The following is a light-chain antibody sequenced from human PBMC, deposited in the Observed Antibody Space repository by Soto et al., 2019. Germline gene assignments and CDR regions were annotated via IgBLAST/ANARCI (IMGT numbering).Light chain of an antibody. CDR3: QQYYRPWT. V-gene: IGKV4-1*01. CDR1: QSVLYSSNNKNY. CDR2: WAS. Sequence: DIVMTQSPDSLAVSLGERATINCKSSQSVLYSSNNKNYLAWYQQKPGQPPKLLIYWASTRESGVPDRFSGSGSGTDFTLTISSLQAEXVAVYYCQQYYRPWTFGXG. J-gene: IGKJ1*01.